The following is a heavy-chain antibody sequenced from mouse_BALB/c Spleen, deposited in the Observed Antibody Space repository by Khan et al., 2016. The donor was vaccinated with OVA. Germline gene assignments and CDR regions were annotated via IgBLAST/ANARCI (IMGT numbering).Heavy chain of an antibody. J-gene: IGHJ2*01. CDR2: IYPGDGDT. D-gene: IGHD2-1*01. CDR1: GYTFTRYW. Sequence: QVQLKESGAELARPGASVKLSCKASGYTFTRYWMQWVKQRPGQGLEWIGAIYPGDGDTKYTQKFKGKATLTAAKSSSTAYMELSSLASKDSAVYYCASHYGSYFDYWGQGTTLTVSS. V-gene: IGHV1-87*01. CDR3: ASHYGSYFDY.